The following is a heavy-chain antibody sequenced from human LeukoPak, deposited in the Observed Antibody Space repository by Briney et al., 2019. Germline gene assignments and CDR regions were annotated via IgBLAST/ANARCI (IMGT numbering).Heavy chain of an antibody. D-gene: IGHD3-16*01. CDR1: GDSVSSNSAA. CDR2: TYYRSKWYN. V-gene: IGHV6-1*01. J-gene: IGHJ4*02. CDR3: ASGSGTYEN. Sequence: SQTLSLTCAISGDSVSSNSAAWNWIRQSPSSGLECLGRTYYRSKWYNDYAVSVKSRITINPDTSKNQFSLHLNSVTPEDTAVYYCASGSGTYENWGQGTLVTVSS.